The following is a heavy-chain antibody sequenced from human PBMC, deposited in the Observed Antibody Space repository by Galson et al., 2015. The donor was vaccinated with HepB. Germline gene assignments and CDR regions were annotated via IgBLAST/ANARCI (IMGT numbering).Heavy chain of an antibody. Sequence: SVKVSCKASGGTFSSYAISWVRQAPGQGLEWMGRIIPILGIANYAQKFQGRVTMTRDTSTSTVYMELSSLRSEDTAVYYCAREYSSSWYVGFGEVAALDYWGQGTLVTVSS. CDR1: GGTFSSYA. CDR3: AREYSSSWYVGFGEVAALDY. J-gene: IGHJ4*02. D-gene: IGHD6-13*01. CDR2: IIPILGIA. V-gene: IGHV1-69*04.